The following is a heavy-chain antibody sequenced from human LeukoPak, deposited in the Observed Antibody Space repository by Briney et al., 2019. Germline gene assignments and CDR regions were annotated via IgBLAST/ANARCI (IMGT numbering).Heavy chain of an antibody. J-gene: IGHJ4*02. CDR2: IKQDGSEK. CDR1: GFTFNSYW. D-gene: IGHD6-19*01. Sequence: GGSLRLSCAASGFTFNSYWMSWVRQAPGKGLEWVANIKQDGSEKYYVDSVKGRFTISRDNAKNSLYLQVSSLKAEDTAVYYCARGPVYGSGRYPGDWGQGTLVTVSS. CDR3: ARGPVYGSGRYPGD. V-gene: IGHV3-7*01.